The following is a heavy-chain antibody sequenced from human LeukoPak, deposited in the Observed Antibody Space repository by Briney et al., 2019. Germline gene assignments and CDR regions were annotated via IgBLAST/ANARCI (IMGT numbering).Heavy chain of an antibody. J-gene: IGHJ4*02. V-gene: IGHV1-18*01. CDR2: ISAYNGNT. Sequence: GASVKVSCKASGYTFTSYGISWVRQAPGQGLEWMGWISAYNGNTNYAQKLQGRVTMTTDTSTSTAYMELRSLRSDDTAVYYCARESYYYDSSGRYYFDYWGQGTLVTVSS. D-gene: IGHD3-22*01. CDR1: GYTFTSYG. CDR3: ARESYYYDSSGRYYFDY.